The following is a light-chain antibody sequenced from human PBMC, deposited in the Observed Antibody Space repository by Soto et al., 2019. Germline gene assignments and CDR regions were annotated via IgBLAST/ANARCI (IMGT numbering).Light chain of an antibody. CDR3: QQLNSYPWT. J-gene: IGKJ1*01. Sequence: DIQMTQSPSTLSASAGDRVTITCRASQSISTWLAWYQQKPGKAPKLLIYGASSLASGVPSRFSSSGSGTDFTLTISSLQPEDFATYYCQQLNSYPWTFGQGTKVDIK. CDR2: GAS. V-gene: IGKV1-5*01. CDR1: QSISTW.